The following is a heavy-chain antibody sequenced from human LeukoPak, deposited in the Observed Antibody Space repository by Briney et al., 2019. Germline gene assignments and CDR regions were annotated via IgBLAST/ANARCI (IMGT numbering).Heavy chain of an antibody. V-gene: IGHV3-23*01. CDR1: GFTFSNYA. Sequence: PGGSLRLSCAAPGFTFSNYAMSWVRQAPGKGLEWVSGISGSGGSTYYADSVKGRFTISRDNSNNTLYLQMNSLRAEDTAVYYCARFDYGDYEGYFDYWGQGTLVTVST. D-gene: IGHD4-17*01. CDR3: ARFDYGDYEGYFDY. CDR2: ISGSGGST. J-gene: IGHJ4*02.